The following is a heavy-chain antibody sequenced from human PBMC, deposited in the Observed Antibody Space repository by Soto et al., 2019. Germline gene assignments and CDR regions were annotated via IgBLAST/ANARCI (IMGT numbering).Heavy chain of an antibody. D-gene: IGHD2-15*01. J-gene: IGHJ4*02. CDR2: IIPIFGTA. CDR3: ARGRYCSGGSGYSCDY. Sequence: VQLVQSGAEVKKPGSSVKVSCKASGGTFSSYAISWVRQAPGHGLEWMGGIIPIFGTANYAQKFQGRVTITADESTSTAYMELSSLRYEDTAVYYCARGRYCSGGSGYSCDYCGQGSLVTVSS. V-gene: IGHV1-69*01. CDR1: GGTFSSYA.